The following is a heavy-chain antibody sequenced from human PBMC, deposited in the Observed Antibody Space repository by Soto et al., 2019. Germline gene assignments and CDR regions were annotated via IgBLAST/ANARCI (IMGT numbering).Heavy chain of an antibody. CDR2: IIPIFDTT. D-gene: IGHD4-4*01. Sequence: QVQLVQSGTEVKKPGSSVKVSCKASGGTFTTYGFSWVRQAPGQGLEWMGGIIPIFDTTNYAQKFQGRITVTADESTSTAYLELSSLRSEDTGVYYCARSRTTVTHNWFDPWGQGTLVTVSS. J-gene: IGHJ5*02. CDR3: ARSRTTVTHNWFDP. CDR1: GGTFTTYG. V-gene: IGHV1-69*01.